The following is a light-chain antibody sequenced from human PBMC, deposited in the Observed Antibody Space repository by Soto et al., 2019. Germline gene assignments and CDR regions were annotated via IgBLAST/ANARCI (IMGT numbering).Light chain of an antibody. CDR1: QRVISSY. V-gene: IGKV3-20*01. Sequence: EIIMTQSPATLSVSPGEGATLSCRASQRVISSYLAWYQQKPGQAPRLLIYGASNRATGIPDRFSGSGSGTDFTLTISRLEPEDFAVYYCQQYGSSGTFGQGTKVDIK. CDR3: QQYGSSGT. CDR2: GAS. J-gene: IGKJ1*01.